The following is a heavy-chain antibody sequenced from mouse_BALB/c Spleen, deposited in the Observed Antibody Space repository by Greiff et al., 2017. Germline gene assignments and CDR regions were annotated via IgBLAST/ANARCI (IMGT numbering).Heavy chain of an antibody. Sequence: VQLQQSGPELVKPGASVKMSCKASVYTFTDYVISWVKQRTGQGLEWIGEIYPGSGSTYYNEKFKGKATLTADKSSNTAYMQLSSLTSEDSAVYFCARSGNYPFDYWGQGTTLTVSS. CDR3: ARSGNYPFDY. CDR2: IYPGSGST. V-gene: IGHV1-77*01. CDR1: VYTFTDYV. J-gene: IGHJ2*01. D-gene: IGHD2-1*01.